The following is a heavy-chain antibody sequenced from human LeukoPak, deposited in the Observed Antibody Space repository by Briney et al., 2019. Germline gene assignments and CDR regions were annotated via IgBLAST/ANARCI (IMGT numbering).Heavy chain of an antibody. CDR3: ARHLGYCSGGSCSPFNYFDY. D-gene: IGHD2-15*01. J-gene: IGHJ4*02. Sequence: SETLSLTCTVSGGSISSSSYYWDWIRQPPGKGLEWIGSIYYSGSTYYNPSLKSRVTISVDTSKNQFSLKLISVTAADTAVYYCARHLGYCSGGSCSPFNYFDYWGQGTLVTVSS. CDR2: IYYSGST. CDR1: GGSISSSSYY. V-gene: IGHV4-39*01.